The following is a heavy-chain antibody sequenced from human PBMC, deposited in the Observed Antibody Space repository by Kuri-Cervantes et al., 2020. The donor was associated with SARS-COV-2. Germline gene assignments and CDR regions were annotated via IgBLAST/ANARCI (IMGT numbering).Heavy chain of an antibody. V-gene: IGHV4-39*01. Sequence: SETLSLTCTVSGASISRSTYYWGWIRQPPGKRLEWIGSIYHTGSTFYNPSLKSRVTISVDTSKNQYSLKRTSVTAADTAVYYCARLEVWGPGTLVTVSS. CDR1: GASISRSTYY. CDR3: ARLEV. J-gene: IGHJ4*02. CDR2: IYHTGST. D-gene: IGHD3-3*01.